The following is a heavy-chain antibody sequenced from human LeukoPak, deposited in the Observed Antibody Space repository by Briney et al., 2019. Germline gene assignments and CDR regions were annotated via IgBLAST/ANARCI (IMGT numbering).Heavy chain of an antibody. D-gene: IGHD2-15*01. V-gene: IGHV3-7*01. CDR3: ARGYCTGGSCSKYDY. CDR1: RFTFSNYW. CDR2: IKQDGGEK. J-gene: IGHJ4*02. Sequence: GGSLRLSCAASRFTFSNYWMSWVRQAPGKGLEWVAKIKQDGGEKYYVDSVKGRFTISRDNAKNSLYLQMNSLRADDTAVYYCARGYCTGGSCSKYDYWGQGTLVTVSS.